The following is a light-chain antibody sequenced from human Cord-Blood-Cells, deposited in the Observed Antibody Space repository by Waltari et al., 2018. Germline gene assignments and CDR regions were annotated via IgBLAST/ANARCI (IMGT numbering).Light chain of an antibody. CDR1: SSDVGGYNY. V-gene: IGLV2-14*01. CDR2: DVS. J-gene: IGLJ3*02. CDR3: SSYTSSSTWV. Sequence: QSALTQPASVSGSPGQSITISCTGTSSDVGGYNYVSWYQQHPVKAPKLMLYDVSKRPSRVSNRFAGAKSGNTASLTISGLQAEDEADYYCSSYTSSSTWVFGGGTKLTVL.